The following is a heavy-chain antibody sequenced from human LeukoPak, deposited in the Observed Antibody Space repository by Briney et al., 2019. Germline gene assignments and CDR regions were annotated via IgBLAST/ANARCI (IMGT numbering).Heavy chain of an antibody. Sequence: GGSLRLSCAASGFTFSSYAMSWVRQAPGKGLEWVSAISGSGGSTYYADSVKGRFTISRDNSKNTLYLQMNSLRAEGTAVYYCAKDEGQLPRGNFDYWGQGTLVTVSS. CDR2: ISGSGGST. D-gene: IGHD2-2*01. CDR3: AKDEGQLPRGNFDY. V-gene: IGHV3-23*01. CDR1: GFTFSSYA. J-gene: IGHJ4*02.